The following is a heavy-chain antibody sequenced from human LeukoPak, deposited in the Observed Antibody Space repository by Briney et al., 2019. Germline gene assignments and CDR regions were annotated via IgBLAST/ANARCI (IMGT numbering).Heavy chain of an antibody. Sequence: ASVKVSCTASGGTFSSYAISWVRQAPGQGLEWMGGIIPIFGTANYAQKFQGRVTITADKSTSTAYMELSSLRSEDTAVYYCARATPSIVVVVAATGNWFDPWGQGTLVTASS. CDR1: GGTFSSYA. J-gene: IGHJ5*02. CDR2: IIPIFGTA. CDR3: ARATPSIVVVVAATGNWFDP. D-gene: IGHD2-15*01. V-gene: IGHV1-69*06.